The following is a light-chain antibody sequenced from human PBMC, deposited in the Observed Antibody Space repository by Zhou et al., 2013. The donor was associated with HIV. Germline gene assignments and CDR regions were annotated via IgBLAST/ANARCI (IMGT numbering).Light chain of an antibody. J-gene: IGKJ3*01. CDR3: QQYNKWPRT. CDR1: QSVGYY. Sequence: EIVMTQSPATLSVSPGERASLSCRASQSVGYYLAWYQQKPGQAPRLLISDASTRATGIPARFSGSGSGTDFSLTISGLQSEDFAVYYCQQYNKWPRTFGPRDQ. CDR2: DAS. V-gene: IGKV3-15*01.